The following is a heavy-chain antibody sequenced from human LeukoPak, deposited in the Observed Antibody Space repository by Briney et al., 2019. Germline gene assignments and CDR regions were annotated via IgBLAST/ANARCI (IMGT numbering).Heavy chain of an antibody. V-gene: IGHV3-21*01. Sequence: GGSLRLSCAASGFTFSSYAMSWVRQAPGKGLEWVSSISSSSSYIYYADSVKGRFTISRDNAKNSLYLQMNSLRAEDTAVYYCARATMVRGVIMYAFDIWGQGTMVTVSS. CDR2: ISSSSSYI. D-gene: IGHD3-10*01. J-gene: IGHJ3*02. CDR1: GFTFSSYA. CDR3: ARATMVRGVIMYAFDI.